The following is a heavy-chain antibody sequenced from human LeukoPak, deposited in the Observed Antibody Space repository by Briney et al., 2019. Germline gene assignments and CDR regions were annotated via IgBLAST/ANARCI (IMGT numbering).Heavy chain of an antibody. V-gene: IGHV1-18*01. D-gene: IGHD5-18*01. CDR1: GFAFTTYN. CDR3: ARNSYGYKFSMDV. CDR2: VTAFNENT. J-gene: IGHJ6*03. Sequence: ASVKVSCKASGFAFTTYNIVWLRQAPGQGLEWVGWVTAFNENTHYSRKVQGRVTMTRDRSTDTAYMELRSLTFDDTAVYYCARNSYGYKFSMDVWGKGTSVTVSS.